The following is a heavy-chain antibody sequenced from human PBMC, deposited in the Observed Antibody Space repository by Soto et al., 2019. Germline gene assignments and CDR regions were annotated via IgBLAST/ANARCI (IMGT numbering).Heavy chain of an antibody. V-gene: IGHV3-15*01. CDR2: IKTQAEGGTT. CDR3: GXXXXXXI. D-gene: IGHD1-26*01. Sequence: DVQSVESGGVLVKPGGSLRISCEVPGFSFINSWMSWVRQAPGKGLEWVGRIKTQAEGGTTDYAAPVKGRFTISRDDSKKTLYLXXXXXXXXXTAVYYCGXXXXXXIWGR. J-gene: IGHJ2*01. CDR1: GFSFINSW.